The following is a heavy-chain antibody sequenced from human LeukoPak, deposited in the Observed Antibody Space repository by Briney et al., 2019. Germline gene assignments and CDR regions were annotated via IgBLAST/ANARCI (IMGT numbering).Heavy chain of an antibody. V-gene: IGHV4-39*01. CDR1: GGSIIRSTSY. J-gene: IGHJ4*02. Sequence: SETLSLTCTVSGGSIIRSTSYWGWIRQPPGKGLEWIGSIYYSGSTYYNPSLKSRVTISVDTSKNQFSLKLSSVTAADTAVYYCARYVLSVAGTSLWGQGTLVTVSS. D-gene: IGHD6-19*01. CDR3: ARYVLSVAGTSL. CDR2: IYYSGST.